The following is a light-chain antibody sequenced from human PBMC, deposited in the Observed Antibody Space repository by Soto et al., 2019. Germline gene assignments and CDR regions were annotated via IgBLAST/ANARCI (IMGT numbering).Light chain of an antibody. J-gene: IGKJ4*01. CDR2: GAS. V-gene: IGKV3-15*01. CDR1: QSVSSN. Sequence: EIVMTQSPATLSVSPGERVTLSCRASQSVSSNLAWFQQKPGQGPRLLIYGASTRATGIPARFSGSGSETEFTLTISSLQPEDFAVYYCQQYNNWPPLTFGGGTKVEIK. CDR3: QQYNNWPPLT.